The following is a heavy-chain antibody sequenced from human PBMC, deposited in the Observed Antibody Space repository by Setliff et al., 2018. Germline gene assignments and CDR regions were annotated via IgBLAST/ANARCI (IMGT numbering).Heavy chain of an antibody. D-gene: IGHD3-3*01. J-gene: IGHJ4*02. CDR2: ITNYNGKT. CDR3: ATRTPVTFSGVVTTV. Sequence: ASGLTFTTFSISWVRQAPGQGLEWMGWITNYNGKTDYAQKFQDRVILTTDTSTNTAYMELRNLRPDDKAIYYCATRTPVTFSGVVTTVWGQGSLVTVSS. V-gene: IGHV1-18*01. CDR1: GLTFTTFS.